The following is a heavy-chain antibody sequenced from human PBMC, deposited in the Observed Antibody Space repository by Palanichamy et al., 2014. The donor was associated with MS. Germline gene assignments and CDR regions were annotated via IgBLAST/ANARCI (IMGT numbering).Heavy chain of an antibody. V-gene: IGHV3-23*01. CDR2: ISGSGGST. CDR3: ANGVGATNYYYYGMDV. Sequence: EVQLLESGGGLVQPGGSLRLSCAASGFTFSSYAMSWVRQAPGKGLEWVSAISGSGGSTYYADSVKGRFTISRDNSKNTLYLQMNSLRAEDTAVYYCANGVGATNYYYYGMDVWGQGTTVTVSS. J-gene: IGHJ6*02. CDR1: GFTFSSYA. D-gene: IGHD1-26*01.